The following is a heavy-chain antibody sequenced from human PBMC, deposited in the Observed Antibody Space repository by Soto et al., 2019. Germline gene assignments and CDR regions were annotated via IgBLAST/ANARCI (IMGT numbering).Heavy chain of an antibody. Sequence: QITLKESGPTLVKPTQTLTLTCTFSGFSLSTSGVGVGWFRQPPGKALEWLALIYWDDDKRYSPSLKSRLTITKDTSKQQVVLTMTNMDPVDTATYYCAHVYGGYDNFDYWGQGTLVTVSS. CDR3: AHVYGGYDNFDY. J-gene: IGHJ4*02. V-gene: IGHV2-5*02. D-gene: IGHD5-12*01. CDR1: GFSLSTSGVG. CDR2: IYWDDDK.